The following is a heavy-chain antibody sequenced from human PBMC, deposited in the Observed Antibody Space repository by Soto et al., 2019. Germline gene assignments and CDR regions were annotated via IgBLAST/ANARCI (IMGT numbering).Heavy chain of an antibody. CDR1: GGSISSGGYY. CDR2: TYHSENT. V-gene: IGHV4-31*03. CDR3: ARLSSSGWPIDS. D-gene: IGHD6-19*01. Sequence: TLSLTCTVSGGSISSGGYYWNWIRQHPGKGLEWIGYTYHSENTYYNPSLNSRITISADTSKNQSSLKLSSVTAADTAVYYCARLSSSGWPIDSWGQGTLVTVSS. J-gene: IGHJ4*02.